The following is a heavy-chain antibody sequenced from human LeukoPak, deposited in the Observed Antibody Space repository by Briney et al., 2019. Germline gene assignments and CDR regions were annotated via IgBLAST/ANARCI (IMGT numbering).Heavy chain of an antibody. CDR3: VREQYGDDDAFDI. Sequence: TGGSLRLSCAASGXTFSSHWMHWVRQGPGEGLVWVLRYNSDGSSTAYAGSVKGRFTISRDNAKNTLSLQMNSLRAEDTAVYYCVREQYGDDDAFDIWGQGTMVTVSS. CDR2: YNSDGSST. J-gene: IGHJ3*02. D-gene: IGHD4-17*01. V-gene: IGHV3-74*01. CDR1: GXTFSSHW.